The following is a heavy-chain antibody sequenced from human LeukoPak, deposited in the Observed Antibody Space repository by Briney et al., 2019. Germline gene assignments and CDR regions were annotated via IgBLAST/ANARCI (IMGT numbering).Heavy chain of an antibody. D-gene: IGHD1-1*01. CDR3: ARAMRWTSGPVELGWFDR. CDR1: GDSFSDYY. Sequence: SETLSLACSFSGDSFSDYYWTWIRRPPGGRLEWIGHIYFRGSTKYNPSLKNRVTISVDTSKNQVYLTLTSVTAADTAVYYCARAMRWTSGPVELGWFDRWGQGTLLTVSS. CDR2: IYFRGST. V-gene: IGHV4-59*01. J-gene: IGHJ5*02.